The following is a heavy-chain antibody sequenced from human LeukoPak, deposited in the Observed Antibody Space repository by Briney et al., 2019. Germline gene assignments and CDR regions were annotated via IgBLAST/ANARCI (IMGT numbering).Heavy chain of an antibody. CDR3: ARDYYGDYYFDN. J-gene: IGHJ4*02. CDR2: ISPSGGST. V-gene: IGHV1-46*01. D-gene: IGHD4-17*01. Sequence: ASVKVSCKASGYTFSSYYIHWVRQAPGQGLEWMGIISPSGGSTSYAQNFQGRVTMTRDMSTSTVYMELSSLRSEDTAVYYCARDYYGDYYFDNWGQGTLVTVSS. CDR1: GYTFSSYY.